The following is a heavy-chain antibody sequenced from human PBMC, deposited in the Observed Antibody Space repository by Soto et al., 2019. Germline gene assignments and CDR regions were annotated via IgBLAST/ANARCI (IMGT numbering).Heavy chain of an antibody. CDR2: ISYDGSNK. CDR1: GFTFYIYG. D-gene: IGHD1-26*01. Sequence: AWSLRLSCAASGFTFYIYGMHWVRKAPGRGLEWVAVISYDGSNKYYADSVKGRFTISRDNAKNSLYLQMDSLRAEDTAVYYCAKEVGRSYYGMDVWGQGTTVTVSS. V-gene: IGHV3-30*18. J-gene: IGHJ6*02. CDR3: AKEVGRSYYGMDV.